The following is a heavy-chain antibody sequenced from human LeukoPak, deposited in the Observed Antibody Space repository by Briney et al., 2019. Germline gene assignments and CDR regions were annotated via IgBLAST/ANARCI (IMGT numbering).Heavy chain of an antibody. D-gene: IGHD6-13*01. Sequence: ASVTVSCKASGYTFTSYDINWVRQATGQGLEWKGWMNPNSGNTGYAQKFQGRVTMTRNTSISTAYMELSSLRSEDTAVYYCARVLSSYSSSWYRLNYYGMDVWGQGTTVTVSS. J-gene: IGHJ6*02. CDR1: GYTFTSYD. CDR2: MNPNSGNT. CDR3: ARVLSSYSSSWYRLNYYGMDV. V-gene: IGHV1-8*01.